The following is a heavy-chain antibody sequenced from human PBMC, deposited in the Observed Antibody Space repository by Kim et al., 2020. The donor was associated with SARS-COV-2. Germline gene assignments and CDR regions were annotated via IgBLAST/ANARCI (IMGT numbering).Heavy chain of an antibody. CDR2: IYYSGST. CDR1: GGSISSSSYY. CDR3: AEGDGYNNAFDI. Sequence: SETLSLTCTVSGGSISSSSYYWGWIRQPPGKGLEWIGSIYYSGSTYYNPSLKSRVTISVDTSKNQFSLKLSSVTAADTAVYYCAEGDGYNNAFDIWGQGTMVTVSS. J-gene: IGHJ3*02. V-gene: IGHV4-39*01. D-gene: IGHD5-12*01.